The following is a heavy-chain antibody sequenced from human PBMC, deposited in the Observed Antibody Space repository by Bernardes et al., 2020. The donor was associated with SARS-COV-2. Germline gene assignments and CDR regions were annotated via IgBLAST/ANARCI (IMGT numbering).Heavy chain of an antibody. J-gene: IGHJ5*02. Sequence: SETLSLTCDVSGDSISNVHWCSWVRQPPGTGLEWIRGIYHNGATNYNPSLKSRVTISVDKSKNQLSLKLTSVTAADTAVYYCVRAGAYCLDLWGPGVLVTVSA. V-gene: IGHV4-4*02. CDR1: GDSISNVHW. CDR3: VRAGAYCLDL. CDR2: IYHNGAT. D-gene: IGHD2-15*01.